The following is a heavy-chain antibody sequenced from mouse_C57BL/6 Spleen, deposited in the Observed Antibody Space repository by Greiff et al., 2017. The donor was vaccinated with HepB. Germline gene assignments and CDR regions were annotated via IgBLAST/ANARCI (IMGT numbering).Heavy chain of an antibody. Sequence: EVQRVESGPELVKPGASVKISCKASGYSFTGYYMNWVKQSPEKSLEWIGEINPSTGGTTYNQKFKAKATLTVDKSSSTAYMQLKSLTSEDSAVYYCARDSTRRALFDYWGQGTTLT. CDR2: INPSTGGT. J-gene: IGHJ2*01. CDR1: GYSFTGYY. D-gene: IGHD3-3*01. CDR3: ARDSTRRALFDY. V-gene: IGHV1-42*01.